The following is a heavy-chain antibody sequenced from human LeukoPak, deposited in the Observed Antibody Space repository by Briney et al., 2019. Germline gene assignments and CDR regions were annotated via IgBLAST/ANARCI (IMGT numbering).Heavy chain of an antibody. D-gene: IGHD3-9*01. CDR1: GFTFSSYS. Sequence: GGSLRLSCAASGFTFSSYSMNWVRQAAGKGLEWVALVSPDGSHVNYADSVKGRFTIPRDNSKNMMNLQMNSLTSDDTAVYFCAKADTFENYFDSWGQGTLVTVSS. CDR3: AKADTFENYFDS. CDR2: VSPDGSHV. V-gene: IGHV3-30*18. J-gene: IGHJ4*02.